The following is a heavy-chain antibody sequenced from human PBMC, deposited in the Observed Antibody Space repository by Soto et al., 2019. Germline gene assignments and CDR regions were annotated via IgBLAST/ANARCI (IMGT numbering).Heavy chain of an antibody. Sequence: ASVKVSCKASGYTFTSYYMHCVRQAPGQGLEWMGIINPSGGSTSYAQKFQGRVTMTRDTSTSTVYMELSSLRSEDTAVYYCATIVVVPAAYHDAFDIWGQGTMVTVSS. V-gene: IGHV1-46*03. CDR1: GYTFTSYY. D-gene: IGHD2-2*01. J-gene: IGHJ3*02. CDR2: INPSGGST. CDR3: ATIVVVPAAYHDAFDI.